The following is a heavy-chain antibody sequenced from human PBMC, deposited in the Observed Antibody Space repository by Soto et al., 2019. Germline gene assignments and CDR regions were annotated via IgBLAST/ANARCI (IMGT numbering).Heavy chain of an antibody. V-gene: IGHV3-23*01. J-gene: IGHJ6*02. CDR2: IRSSGEST. Sequence: QLLESGGGLVQTGGSLRLSCTASGFTFSNYAMTWVRQAPGKGLEWVSGIRSSGESTYYADSVKGRLTISRDNSKNMLYLQINSLRAEDTAVYYCAKGGRRVLIPMDVWGQGTTVTVSS. CDR3: AKGGRRVLIPMDV. CDR1: GFTFSNYA. D-gene: IGHD2-8*01.